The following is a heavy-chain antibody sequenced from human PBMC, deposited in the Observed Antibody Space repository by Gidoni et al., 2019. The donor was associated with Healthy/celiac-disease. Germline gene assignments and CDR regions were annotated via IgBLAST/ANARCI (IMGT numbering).Heavy chain of an antibody. CDR1: GFTFSSHA. Sequence: EVQLLESGGGLVQPGGSLRLSCAASGFTFSSHAMGWVRQAPGKGLEWVSAISGSGGSTYYADSVKGRFTISRDNSKNTLYLQMNSLRAEDTAVYYCAKDGRTYSYGRSPYYFDYWGQGTLVTVSS. CDR2: ISGSGGST. CDR3: AKDGRTYSYGRSPYYFDY. J-gene: IGHJ4*02. D-gene: IGHD5-18*01. V-gene: IGHV3-23*01.